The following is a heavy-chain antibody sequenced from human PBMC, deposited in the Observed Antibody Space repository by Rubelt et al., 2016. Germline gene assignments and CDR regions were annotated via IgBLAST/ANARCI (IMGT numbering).Heavy chain of an antibody. CDR2: ISYDGSNK. Sequence: VAVISYDGSNKYYADSVKGRFTISRDNSKNTLYLQMNSLRAEDTAVYYCAKGFGSSGYYLGYWGQGTLVTVSS. J-gene: IGHJ4*02. CDR3: AKGFGSSGYYLGY. D-gene: IGHD3-22*01. V-gene: IGHV3-30*18.